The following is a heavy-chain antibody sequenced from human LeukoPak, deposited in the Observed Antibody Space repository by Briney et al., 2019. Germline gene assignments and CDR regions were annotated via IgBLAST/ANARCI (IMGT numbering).Heavy chain of an antibody. CDR1: GGTFSSYA. CDR2: IIPIFGTA. V-gene: IGHV1-69*13. D-gene: IGHD3-22*01. J-gene: IGHJ4*02. Sequence: SVKVSCKASGGTFSSYAISWVRQAPGQGLEWMGGIIPIFGTANYAQKFQGRVTITADESTGTAYMELSSLRSEDTAVYYCARSVDYYDSSGYYYWGQGTLVTVSS. CDR3: ARSVDYYDSSGYYY.